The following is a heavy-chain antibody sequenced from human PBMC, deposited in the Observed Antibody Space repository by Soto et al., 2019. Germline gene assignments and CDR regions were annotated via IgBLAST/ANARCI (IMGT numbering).Heavy chain of an antibody. V-gene: IGHV3-21*01. CDR1: GFTFSSYS. CDR3: TREKSNTGDLDY. Sequence: EVELVESGGGLVKPGESLRLSCAASGFTFSSYSMNWVRQSPGKGLEWVASLSSTGSHIYHAHSVKGRFTISIDNAKDSLSLQMNSLRVEDTAVYYCTREKSNTGDLDYWGQGTLVTVSS. D-gene: IGHD3-16*01. CDR2: LSSTGSHI. J-gene: IGHJ4*02.